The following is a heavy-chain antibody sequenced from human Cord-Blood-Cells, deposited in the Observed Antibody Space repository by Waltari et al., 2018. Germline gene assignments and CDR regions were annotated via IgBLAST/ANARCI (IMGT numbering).Heavy chain of an antibody. V-gene: IGHV1-24*01. Sequence: QVQLVQSGAEVKKPGASVKVSCKASGYTLTELSMHWVRQAPGKGLEWMGGFDPEDGETTYAQKFQGRVTMTEDTSTDTAYMELSSLRSEDTAVYYCATAGDYGGNSVFAFDIWGQGTMVTVSS. CDR1: GYTLTELS. CDR3: ATAGDYGGNSVFAFDI. CDR2: FDPEDGET. D-gene: IGHD4-17*01. J-gene: IGHJ3*02.